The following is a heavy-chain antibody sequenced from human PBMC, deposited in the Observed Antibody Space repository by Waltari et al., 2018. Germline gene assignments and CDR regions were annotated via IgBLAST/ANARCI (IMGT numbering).Heavy chain of an antibody. Sequence: EVQLVESGGGLVQPGGSLRLSCAASGFTFSSYAMSWFRRAPGKGLEWVSAISGSGGSTYYADSGKGRFTSSRANSKNTLYLQMNSLRAEDTAVYYCAGGDYAHWGWFDPWGQGTLVTVSS. CDR3: AGGDYAHWGWFDP. V-gene: IGHV3-23*04. CDR2: ISGSGGST. D-gene: IGHD4-17*01. CDR1: GFTFSSYA. J-gene: IGHJ5*02.